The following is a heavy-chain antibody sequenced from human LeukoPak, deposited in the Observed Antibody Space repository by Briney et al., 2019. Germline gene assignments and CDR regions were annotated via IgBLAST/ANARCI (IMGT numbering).Heavy chain of an antibody. CDR3: AREGSGPNDY. CDR2: ISAYNGNT. J-gene: IGHJ4*02. D-gene: IGHD3-10*01. Sequence: GAPVKVSCKASGYTFTNYGISWVRQAPGQGLEWMGWISAYNGNTHYAQKFQGRVTMTRDTSISTAYMELSRLRPDDTAVYYCAREGSGPNDYWGQGTLVTVSS. CDR1: GYTFTNYG. V-gene: IGHV1-18*01.